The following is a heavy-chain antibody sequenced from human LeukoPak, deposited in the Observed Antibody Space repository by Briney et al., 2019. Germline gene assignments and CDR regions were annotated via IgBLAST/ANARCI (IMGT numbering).Heavy chain of an antibody. CDR1: GFTFSSYA. D-gene: IGHD6-19*01. V-gene: IGHV3-30*04. Sequence: PGRSLRLSCAASGFTFSSYAMHWGRQAPGEGLVWVAVISYDGSNKYYADSVKGRFTNSRDNSKNTQYLQMNSLRAEDTAVYYCARDRDSSGWFEPFDYWGQGTLVSVSS. J-gene: IGHJ4*02. CDR2: ISYDGSNK. CDR3: ARDRDSSGWFEPFDY.